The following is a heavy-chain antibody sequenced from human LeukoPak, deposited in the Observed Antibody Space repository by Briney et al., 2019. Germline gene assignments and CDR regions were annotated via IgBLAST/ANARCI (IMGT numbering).Heavy chain of an antibody. Sequence: SETLSLTCTVSGGSISATTYYWGWIRQPPGTGLEWIANIYYNGNTAYNPSLKSRATISIDTSKNQFSQRLNSVTAADTAVYYCARVGWGNAAAHPNWLDPWGQGILVTVSS. D-gene: IGHD6-6*01. CDR1: GGSISATTYY. CDR2: IYYNGNT. CDR3: ARVGWGNAAAHPNWLDP. V-gene: IGHV4-39*07. J-gene: IGHJ5*02.